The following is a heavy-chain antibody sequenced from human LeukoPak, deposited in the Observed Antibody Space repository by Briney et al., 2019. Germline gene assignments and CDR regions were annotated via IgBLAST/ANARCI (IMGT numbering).Heavy chain of an antibody. CDR1: GGSISSYY. CDR2: DSNSGNI. CDR3: ARDNWGSLDY. Sequence: SETLSLTCTVSGGSISSYYWSWIRQPAGKGLEWIGYDSNSGNINYNPALKSRVTISVDTSERQFSLKLSSVSAADTAVYYCARDNWGSLDYWGQGILVTVSS. J-gene: IGHJ4*02. V-gene: IGHV4-59*01. D-gene: IGHD7-27*01.